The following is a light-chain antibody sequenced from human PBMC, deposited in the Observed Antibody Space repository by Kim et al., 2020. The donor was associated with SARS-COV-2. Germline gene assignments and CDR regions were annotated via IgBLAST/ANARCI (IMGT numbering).Light chain of an antibody. Sequence: SASVGDRVTITCRASQDISDYLAWFQQKPGKAPKSLIYAASNLEGGVPSRFSGSGSETDFTLTISSLESEDFATYYCQQYYNYPFTFGGGTKLEI. CDR1: QDISDY. J-gene: IGKJ4*01. V-gene: IGKV1-16*01. CDR2: AAS. CDR3: QQYYNYPFT.